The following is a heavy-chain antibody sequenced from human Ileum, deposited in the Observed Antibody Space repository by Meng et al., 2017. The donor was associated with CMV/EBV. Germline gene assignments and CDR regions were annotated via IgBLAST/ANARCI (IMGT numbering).Heavy chain of an antibody. J-gene: IGHJ5*02. D-gene: IGHD3-3*01. CDR2: INFGGSA. Sequence: YTFSSYYMRWVRQAPGQGLEWRGVINFGGSATYAQNFQDRVIMTRETSTSTVHMEVISLRSDDTAVYYCARGYYHFWSASGYNWLDPWGQGTLVTVSS. CDR3: ARGYYHFWSASGYNWLDP. CDR1: YTFSSYY. V-gene: IGHV1-46*01.